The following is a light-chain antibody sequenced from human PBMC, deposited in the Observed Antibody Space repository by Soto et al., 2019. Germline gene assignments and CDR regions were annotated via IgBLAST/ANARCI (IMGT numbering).Light chain of an antibody. V-gene: IGLV1-44*01. CDR3: QSYDNTLSARYV. CDR1: SSNIGSNT. CDR2: SNN. Sequence: QSVLTQPPSASGTPGQRVTISCSGSSSNIGSNTVNWYQQLPGTAPKLLIYSNNQRPSGVPDRFSGSKSGTSASLAISGLQSEDEADYYCQSYDNTLSARYVFGTGTKLTVL. J-gene: IGLJ1*01.